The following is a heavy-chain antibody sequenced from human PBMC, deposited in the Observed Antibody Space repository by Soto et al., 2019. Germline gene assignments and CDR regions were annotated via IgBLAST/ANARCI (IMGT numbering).Heavy chain of an antibody. J-gene: IGHJ5*02. CDR3: ARDPGFCTGGSCRYNWFDP. V-gene: IGHV3-11*01. Sequence: GGSLRRSCAASGFNLSDYYINWIRQVPGKGLEWVSFISGNGRIINYADSVKGRFTISRDNAGNSLFLHMNDLRAEDTAVYYCARDPGFCTGGSCRYNWFDPWRQGTRVTVSS. D-gene: IGHD2-15*01. CDR2: ISGNGRII. CDR1: GFNLSDYY.